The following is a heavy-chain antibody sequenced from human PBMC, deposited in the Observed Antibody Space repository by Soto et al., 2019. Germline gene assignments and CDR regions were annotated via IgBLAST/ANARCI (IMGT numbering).Heavy chain of an antibody. CDR3: ARKDSGYADYMDV. CDR1: GGSIRRGGYY. V-gene: IGHV4-31*03. Sequence: QVQLQESGPGLVKPSQTLSLTCTVSGGSIRRGGYYWSWIRQHPGKGLEWIGYIYYSGGTYYNPSLKRRVTISVDTSENQFSLRLSSVTAADTAVYYCARKDSGYADYMDVWGKGTTLTVSS. J-gene: IGHJ6*03. CDR2: IYYSGGT. D-gene: IGHD5-12*01.